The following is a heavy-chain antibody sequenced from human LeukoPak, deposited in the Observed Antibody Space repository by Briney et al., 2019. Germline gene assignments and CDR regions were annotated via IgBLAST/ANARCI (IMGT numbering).Heavy chain of an antibody. CDR2: ISAYNGNT. Sequence: ASVKVSCKSSGYTFTSYSISWVRQAPGQGLEWMGWISAYNGNTIYAQKVKGRVTMTTDTSTSTAYMELRSLKSDDTAVYYCARASYCSGGSCYSDYWGQGTLVTVSS. V-gene: IGHV1-18*01. J-gene: IGHJ4*02. D-gene: IGHD2-15*01. CDR3: ARASYCSGGSCYSDY. CDR1: GYTFTSYS.